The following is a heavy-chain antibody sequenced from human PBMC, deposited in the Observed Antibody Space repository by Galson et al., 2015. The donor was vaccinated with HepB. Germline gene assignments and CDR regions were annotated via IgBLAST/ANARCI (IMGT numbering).Heavy chain of an antibody. CDR2: TRNKANSYTT. Sequence: PLRLSCAASGFTLSVHYLDWVRQAPGKGLEWVGRTRNKANSYTTEYAATVKGRFTISRDNSKNTLYLQMNSLRAEDTAVYYCAKGYSYGNWYFDLWGRGTLVTVSS. J-gene: IGHJ2*01. V-gene: IGHV3-72*01. D-gene: IGHD5-18*01. CDR1: GFTLSVHY. CDR3: AKGYSYGNWYFDL.